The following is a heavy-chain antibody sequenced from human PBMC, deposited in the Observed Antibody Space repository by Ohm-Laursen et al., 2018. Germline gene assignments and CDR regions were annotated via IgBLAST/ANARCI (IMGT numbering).Heavy chain of an antibody. D-gene: IGHD3-16*01. Sequence: SLRLSCTASGFTVINNYMSWVRQAPGKGLEWVSVIYSGGSTYYTDSVKGRFTISRDNSKNTLDLQMNSLRVEDTAVYFCARDVPGIVASRGGGWGQGTLVTVSS. CDR2: IYSGGST. V-gene: IGHV3-53*01. CDR1: GFTVINNY. CDR3: ARDVPGIVASRGGG. J-gene: IGHJ4*02.